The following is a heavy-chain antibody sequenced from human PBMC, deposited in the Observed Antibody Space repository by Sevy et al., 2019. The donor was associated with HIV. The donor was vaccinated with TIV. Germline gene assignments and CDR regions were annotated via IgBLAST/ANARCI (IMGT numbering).Heavy chain of an antibody. CDR2: IGTAGDT. CDR3: ARGFYYGHAFDI. V-gene: IGHV3-13*01. D-gene: IGHD3-10*01. Sequence: RGSLRLSCAASGFTFSSYDMHWVRQATGKGLEWVSAIGTAGDTYYPGSVKGRFTISRENAKNSLYLQMNSLRAGDTAVYYCARGFYYGHAFDIWGQGTMVTVSS. J-gene: IGHJ3*02. CDR1: GFTFSSYD.